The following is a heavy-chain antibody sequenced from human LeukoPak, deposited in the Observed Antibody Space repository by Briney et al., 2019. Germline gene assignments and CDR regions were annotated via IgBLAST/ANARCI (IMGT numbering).Heavy chain of an antibody. CDR3: AKASSTSIYYYYGMDV. CDR2: ISGSGGST. D-gene: IGHD2-2*01. Sequence: PGGSLRLYCAASGFTFSSYAMSWVRQAPGKGLEWVSAISGSGGSTYYADSVKGRFTISRDNPKNTLYLQMNSLRAEDTAVYYCAKASSTSIYYYYGMDVWGQGTTVTVSS. J-gene: IGHJ6*02. V-gene: IGHV3-23*01. CDR1: GFTFSSYA.